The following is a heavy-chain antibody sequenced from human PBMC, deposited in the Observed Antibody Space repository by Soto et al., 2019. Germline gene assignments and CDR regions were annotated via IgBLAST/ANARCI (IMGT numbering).Heavy chain of an antibody. CDR1: GFIFSSYW. J-gene: IGHJ4*02. CDR3: ATDILDF. CDR2: INQNGSER. D-gene: IGHD3-9*01. V-gene: IGHV3-7*05. Sequence: EVELVESGGGLVQPGGSLRLSCAATGFIFSSYWMTWVRQAPGKGLEWVANINQNGSERYYVDSVEGRFTISRDNAKNSVFLQMENLRVEDTAMYYCATDILDFWGQGTLVTVSS.